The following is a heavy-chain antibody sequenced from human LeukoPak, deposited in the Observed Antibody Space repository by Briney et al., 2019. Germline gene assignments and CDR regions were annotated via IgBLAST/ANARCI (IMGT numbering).Heavy chain of an antibody. CDR1: GFTFSSYG. J-gene: IGHJ5*02. CDR3: AKDGSSSGYGFDP. V-gene: IGHV3-30*02. D-gene: IGHD3-22*01. CDR2: IRYDGSNK. Sequence: GGSLRLSCAASGFTFSSYGMHWVRQAPGKGLEWVAFIRYDGSNKYYADSVKGRFTISRDNSKNTLYLQMNSLRAEDTAVYYCAKDGSSSGYGFDPWGQGTLVTVSS.